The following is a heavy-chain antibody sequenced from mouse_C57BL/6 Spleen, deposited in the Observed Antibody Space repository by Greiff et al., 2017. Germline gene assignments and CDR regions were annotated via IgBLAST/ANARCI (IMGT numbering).Heavy chain of an antibody. V-gene: IGHV2-2*01. CDR3: ARSRTIVTTWYFDV. CDR2: IWSGGST. J-gene: IGHJ1*03. CDR1: GFSLTSYG. Sequence: VMLVESGPGLVQPSQSLSITCTVSGFSLTSYGVHWVRQSPGKGLEWLGVIWSGGSTDYNAAFISRLSISKDNSKSQVFFKMNSLQADDTAIYYCARSRTIVTTWYFDVWGTGTTVTVSS. D-gene: IGHD2-5*01.